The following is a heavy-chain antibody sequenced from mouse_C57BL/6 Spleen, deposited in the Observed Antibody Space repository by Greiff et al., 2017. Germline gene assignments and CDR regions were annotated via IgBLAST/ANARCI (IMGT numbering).Heavy chain of an antibody. CDR2: INPGSGGT. CDR3: ARSWGGRYAMDV. J-gene: IGHJ4*01. V-gene: IGHV1-54*01. Sequence: VQGVESGAELVRPGTSVKVSCKASGYAFTNYLIEWVKQRPGQGLEWIGVINPGSGGTNYNEKFKGKATLTADKSSSTAYMQLSSLTSEDSAVYFCARSWGGRYAMDVWGQGTSVTVSS. CDR1: GYAFTNYL.